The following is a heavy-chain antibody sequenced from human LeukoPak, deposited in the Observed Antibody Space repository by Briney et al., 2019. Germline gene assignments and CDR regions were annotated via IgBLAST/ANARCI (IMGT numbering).Heavy chain of an antibody. J-gene: IGHJ4*02. CDR3: ARHWGSTSSGVDY. CDR2: IYYSGST. D-gene: IGHD2-2*01. Sequence: SETLSLTCSVSGGSISSSSYYWGWIRQPPGKGLEWIGSIYYSGSTYYNPSLKSRGTISVDTSKNHFSLKLSSVTAADTAVYYCARHWGSTSSGVDYWGQGTLVTVSS. V-gene: IGHV4-39*01. CDR1: GGSISSSSYY.